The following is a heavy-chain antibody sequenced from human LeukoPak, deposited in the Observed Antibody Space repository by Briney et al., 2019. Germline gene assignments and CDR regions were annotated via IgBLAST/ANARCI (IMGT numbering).Heavy chain of an antibody. CDR2: IYSGGST. V-gene: IGHV3-66*01. D-gene: IGHD6-13*01. Sequence: AGGSLRLSCAASGFTVSSNYMSWVRQAPGKGLEWVSVIYSGGSTYYADSVKGRFTISRDNSKNTLYLQMNSLRAEDTALYYCVRGQATAWGLDYWGQGTLVTVSS. CDR3: VRGQATAWGLDY. CDR1: GFTVSSNY. J-gene: IGHJ4*02.